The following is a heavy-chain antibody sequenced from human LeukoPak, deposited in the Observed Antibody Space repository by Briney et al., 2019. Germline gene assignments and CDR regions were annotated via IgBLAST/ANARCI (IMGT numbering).Heavy chain of an antibody. V-gene: IGHV4-4*02. CDR3: ARVPRGRGYSYGRVDY. CDR1: GDSISSRNW. Sequence: PSGTLSLTCAVSGDSISSRNWWSWVRQPPGKGLEWIGEIYHTGSTNYNPSLKSRVTISVDTSKNQFSLKPSSVTAADTAVYYCARVPRGRGYSYGRVDYWGQGTLVTVSS. D-gene: IGHD5-18*01. J-gene: IGHJ4*02. CDR2: IYHTGST.